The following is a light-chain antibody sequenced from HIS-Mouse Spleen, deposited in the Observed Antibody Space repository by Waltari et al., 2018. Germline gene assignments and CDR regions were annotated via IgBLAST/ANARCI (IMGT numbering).Light chain of an antibody. CDR2: RNN. CDR3: AAWDDSLSGHVV. CDR1: SSNIGSNY. Sequence: QPVLTQPPSASGTPGQRVTISCSGSSSNIGSNYVYWYQQLPGTAPKLLIHRNNQRPSGVPDRFSGSKSGTSASLAISGLRSEDEADYYCAAWDDSLSGHVVFGGGTKLTVL. V-gene: IGLV1-47*01. J-gene: IGLJ2*01.